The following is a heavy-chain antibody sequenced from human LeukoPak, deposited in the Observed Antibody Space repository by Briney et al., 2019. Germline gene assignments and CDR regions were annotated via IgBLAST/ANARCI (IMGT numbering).Heavy chain of an antibody. CDR3: ARGWGMIVVVTWTGSFDY. D-gene: IGHD3-22*01. CDR2: INHSGSP. CDR1: GGSFSGYY. J-gene: IGHJ4*02. V-gene: IGHV4-34*01. Sequence: PSETLSLTCAVYGGSFSGYYWSWIRQPPGKGLEWVGEINHSGSPNYNPSLKSRVTISVDTSKNQFSLKLSSVTAADTAVYYCARGWGMIVVVTWTGSFDYWGQGTLVTVSS.